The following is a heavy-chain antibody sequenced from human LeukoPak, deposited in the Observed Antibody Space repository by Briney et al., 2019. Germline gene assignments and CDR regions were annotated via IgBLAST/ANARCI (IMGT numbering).Heavy chain of an antibody. CDR1: GCTFGSYW. CDR2: INQDGSEK. D-gene: IGHD5/OR15-5a*01. J-gene: IGHJ6*04. Sequence: QPGGSLRLSCAASGCTFGSYWMLWVRQAPGKGLQWVANINQDGSEKYYVDSMKGRITISRDNAKNSLYLQMNSLRAEDTAVYYCATRSDNSVHRDVWGKGTTVTVSS. CDR3: ATRSDNSVHRDV. V-gene: IGHV3-7*01.